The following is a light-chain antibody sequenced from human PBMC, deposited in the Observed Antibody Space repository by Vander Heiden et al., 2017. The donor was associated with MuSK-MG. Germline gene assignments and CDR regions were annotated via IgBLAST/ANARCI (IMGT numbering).Light chain of an antibody. Sequence: QPVGTQEPSFSVSPGGTVSLTCGLSSGPVSASYLPSWYQQTPGQAPRTIIYNPNMRSAGVPGRFSGSIRGNKAALTIASAQEDDESDYYCGLAEGGGIFVFGSGTKVTVL. CDR2: NPN. V-gene: IGLV8-61*01. CDR3: GLAEGGGIFV. CDR1: SGPVSASYL. J-gene: IGLJ1*01.